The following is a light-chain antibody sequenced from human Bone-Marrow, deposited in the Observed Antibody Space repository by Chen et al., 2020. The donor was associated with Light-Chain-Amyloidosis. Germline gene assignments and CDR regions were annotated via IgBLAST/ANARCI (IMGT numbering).Light chain of an antibody. CDR2: EVT. J-gene: IGLJ1*01. CDR1: SSDVGGDND. CDR3: SSYTITNTLV. Sequence: TSSDVGGDNDVSWYQQHPDKAPKLMIYEVTNRPSWVPDRFSGSKSDNTASLTISGLQTEDEADYFCSSYTITNTLVFGSGTRVTVL. V-gene: IGLV2-14*01.